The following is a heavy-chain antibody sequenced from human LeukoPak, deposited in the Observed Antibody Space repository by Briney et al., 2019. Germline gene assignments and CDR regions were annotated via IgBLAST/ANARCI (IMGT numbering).Heavy chain of an antibody. V-gene: IGHV1-2*02. CDR3: ARDIRSHTAMINDAFDI. CDR2: INPNSGGT. CDR1: GYTFTGYY. Sequence: ASVKVSCKASGYTFTGYYMHWVRQAPGQGLEWMGWINPNSGGTNYAQKFQGRVTMTRDTSISTAYMELSRLRSDDTAVYYCARDIRSHTAMINDAFDIWGQGTMVTVSS. D-gene: IGHD5-18*01. J-gene: IGHJ3*02.